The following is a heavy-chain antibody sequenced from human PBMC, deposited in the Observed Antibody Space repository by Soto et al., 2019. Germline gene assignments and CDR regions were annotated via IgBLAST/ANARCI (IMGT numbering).Heavy chain of an antibody. Sequence: ASVKVSCKASGYTFTSYYMHWVRQAPGQGLEWMGIINPSGGSTSYAQKFQGRVTMTRDTSTSTVYMELSSLRSEDTAVYYCARDKTPTHRETNYGTDVWGQGTTVTVSS. CDR1: GYTFTSYY. J-gene: IGHJ6*02. CDR3: ARDKTPTHRETNYGTDV. CDR2: INPSGGST. V-gene: IGHV1-46*01.